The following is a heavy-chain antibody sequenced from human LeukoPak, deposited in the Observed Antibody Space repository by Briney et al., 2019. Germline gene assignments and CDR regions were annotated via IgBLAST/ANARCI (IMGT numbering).Heavy chain of an antibody. J-gene: IGHJ4*02. CDR2: ILCGGCT. D-gene: IGHD6-19*01. CDR3: ARGLRYSTGWYYFDY. V-gene: IGHV3-53*01. Sequence: LGGSLRLSCAASGFTVSSNYMSWVRQAARKGLDWVSGILCGGCTSYPDSVKGRLTISRDNSKTMLYLQINSLRAEDTAVYYCARGLRYSTGWYYFDYWGQGPLVTVSS. CDR1: GFTVSSNY.